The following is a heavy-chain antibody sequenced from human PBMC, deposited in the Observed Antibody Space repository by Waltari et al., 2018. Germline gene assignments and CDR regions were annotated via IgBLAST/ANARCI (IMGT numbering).Heavy chain of an antibody. J-gene: IGHJ4*02. V-gene: IGHV4-39*01. CDR1: GASISISSRDY. CDR2: IYSGGAT. D-gene: IGHD2-21*01. CDR3: ARYIVGTMVDY. Sequence: QLELQESGPGLVKPSETLSLTCIVSGASISISSRDYWGLIRQPPGKGLEWIGSIYSGGATHYNPSLTSRVTLSVDTSKNQFSLRLRSVTAADTAVYYCARYIVGTMVDYWSPGTLVTVSS.